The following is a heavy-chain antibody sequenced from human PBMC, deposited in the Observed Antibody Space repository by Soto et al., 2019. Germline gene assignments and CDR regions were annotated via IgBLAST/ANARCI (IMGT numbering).Heavy chain of an antibody. CDR2: VYYIGNS. D-gene: IGHD3-16*01. J-gene: IGHJ4*02. V-gene: IGHV4-39*01. CDR1: GGSVTTDHYY. Sequence: TLSLTCTVSGGSVTTDHYYWAWIRQPPGKGLEWIANVYYIGNSYYNPSLKSRVTISLDTSKNQVSLRLSSVTAADTAVYYCARHGGNKFDYWGQGALVTVSS. CDR3: ARHGGNKFDY.